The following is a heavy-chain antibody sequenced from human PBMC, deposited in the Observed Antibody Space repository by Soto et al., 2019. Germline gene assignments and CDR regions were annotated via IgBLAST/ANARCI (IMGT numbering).Heavy chain of an antibody. CDR3: ARYLTYYYDSSGYYLGKYYYAMDV. Sequence: GGSLILSCAASGFTVSSNYMSWVREAPGKGLEWVSVIYSGGSTYYADSVKGRFTISRDNSKNTLYLQMNSLRAEDTAVYYCARYLTYYYDSSGYYLGKYYYAMDVWGQGTTVTVS. V-gene: IGHV3-53*01. CDR2: IYSGGST. CDR1: GFTVSSNY. D-gene: IGHD3-22*01. J-gene: IGHJ6*02.